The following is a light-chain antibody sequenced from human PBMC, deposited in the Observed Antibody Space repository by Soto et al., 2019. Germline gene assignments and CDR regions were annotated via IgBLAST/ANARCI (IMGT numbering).Light chain of an antibody. Sequence: DIQMTQSPSTVSASVGDRVTITCRASQNIISWLAWYQQQPGRAPKLLIYAASILQSGVPSRFSGSGSGTDFTLTINSLQPEYFATYYCQQAYGFPVTFGQGTRLEIK. CDR1: QNIISW. V-gene: IGKV1-12*01. CDR2: AAS. J-gene: IGKJ5*01. CDR3: QQAYGFPVT.